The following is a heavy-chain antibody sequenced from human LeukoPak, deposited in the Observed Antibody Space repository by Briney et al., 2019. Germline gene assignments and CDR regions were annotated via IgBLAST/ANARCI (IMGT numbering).Heavy chain of an antibody. CDR3: AICYYDSSAYYSPFDY. CDR2: IYPGDSDT. D-gene: IGHD3-22*01. V-gene: IGHV5-51*01. Sequence: GESLQISCKGSGYSFTNYWIGWVRQMPGKGLEWMGIIYPGDSDTRYSPSFQGQVTISADKSISTAYLQWSSLKASDTAMYYCAICYYDSSAYYSPFDYWGQGTLVTVSS. J-gene: IGHJ4*02. CDR1: GYSFTNYW.